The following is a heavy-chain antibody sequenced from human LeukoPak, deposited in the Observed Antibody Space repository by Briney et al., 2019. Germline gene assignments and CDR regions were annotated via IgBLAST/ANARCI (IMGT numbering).Heavy chain of an antibody. CDR2: INPNSGGT. CDR1: GYTFTGYY. D-gene: IGHD3-10*01. Sequence: ASVKVSCKASGYTFTGYYMHWVRQAPGQGLEWMGWINPNSGGTNYAQKFQGRVAMTRDTSISTAYMELSRLRSDDTAVYYCAREELWFGELFSYVAEDYYMDVWGKGTTVTVSS. V-gene: IGHV1-2*02. CDR3: AREELWFGELFSYVAEDYYMDV. J-gene: IGHJ6*03.